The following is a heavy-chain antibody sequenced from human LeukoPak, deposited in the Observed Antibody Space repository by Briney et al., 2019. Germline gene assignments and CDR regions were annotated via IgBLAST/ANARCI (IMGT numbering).Heavy chain of an antibody. J-gene: IGHJ4*02. V-gene: IGHV3-33*01. CDR1: GFTFSTYG. D-gene: IGHD3-22*01. CDR3: ARDFGFSPSSGYSFDY. CDR2: IWYDGSNK. Sequence: GRSLRLSCAASGFTFSTYGMHWVRQAPGKGLEWVAVIWYDGSNKYYADFVKGRFTISRDNSKNTLYLQMNSLRAEDTAVYYCARDFGFSPSSGYSFDYWGQGTLVTVSS.